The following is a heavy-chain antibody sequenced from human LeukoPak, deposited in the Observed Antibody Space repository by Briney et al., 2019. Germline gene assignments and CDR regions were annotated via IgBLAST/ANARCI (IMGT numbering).Heavy chain of an antibody. CDR2: IYPGDSGT. V-gene: IGHV5-51*01. CDR3: ARLPYYYGSGSFSYYFDY. D-gene: IGHD3-10*01. J-gene: IGHJ4*02. Sequence: GESLQISCQGSGYSFTSYWIGWVRQMPGKGLEWMGIIYPGDSGTRYSPSFQGQVTISADKSISTAYLQWSSLKASDTAMYYCARLPYYYGSGSFSYYFDYWGQGTLVTVSS. CDR1: GYSFTSYW.